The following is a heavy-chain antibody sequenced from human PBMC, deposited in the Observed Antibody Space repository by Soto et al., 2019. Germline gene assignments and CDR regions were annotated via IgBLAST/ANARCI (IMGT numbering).Heavy chain of an antibody. J-gene: IGHJ4*02. CDR3: ARDPPPDEYCSSNSCAPWVDY. CDR2: IIPILGVV. V-gene: IGHV1-69*04. CDR1: GGTFSSYT. D-gene: IGHD2-2*01. Sequence: GASVKVSCKASGGTFSSYTISWVRQAPGQGLEWMGRIIPILGVVNYAQKFQGRVTITADKSTSTTYMELSSLRSEDTAVYYCARDPPPDEYCSSNSCAPWVDYWGQGTLVTVSS.